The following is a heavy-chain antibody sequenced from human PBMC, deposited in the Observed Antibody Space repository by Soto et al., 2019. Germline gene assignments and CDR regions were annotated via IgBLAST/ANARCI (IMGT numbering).Heavy chain of an antibody. J-gene: IGHJ4*02. D-gene: IGHD3-10*01. CDR3: ARGGSGSYSIDY. CDR2: IWYDGSNK. Sequence: QVQLVESGGGVVQPGRSLRLSCAASGFTFSSYGMHWVRQAPGKGLEWVAVIWYDGSNKYYADSVKGRFTISRDNSKNTLYLQMNSQRAEDTAVYYCARGGSGSYSIDYWGQGTLVTVSS. V-gene: IGHV3-33*01. CDR1: GFTFSSYG.